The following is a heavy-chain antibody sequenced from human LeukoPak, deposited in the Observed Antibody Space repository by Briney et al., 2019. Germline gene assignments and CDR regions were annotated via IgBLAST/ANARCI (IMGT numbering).Heavy chain of an antibody. CDR3: AHSYYDFWSGYSSFDY. Sequence: SGPTLVNPTQTLTLTCTFSGFSLSNSGVGVGWIRQPPGKALEWLAPIYWNDDKRYSPSLKSRLTITKDTSKNQVVLTMTNMDPVDTATYYCAHSYYDFWSGYSSFDYWGQGTLVTVSS. D-gene: IGHD3-3*01. CDR1: GFSLSNSGVG. V-gene: IGHV2-5*01. J-gene: IGHJ4*02. CDR2: IYWNDDK.